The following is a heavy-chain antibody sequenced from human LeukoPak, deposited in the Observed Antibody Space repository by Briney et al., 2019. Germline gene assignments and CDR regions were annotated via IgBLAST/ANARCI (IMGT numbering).Heavy chain of an antibody. CDR2: IYYSGST. J-gene: IGHJ4*02. D-gene: IGHD6-13*01. Sequence: SETLSLTCTVSGGSISSYYWSWIRQPPGKGLEWLGYIYYSGSTNYNPSLKSRVTISVDTSKNQFSLKLSSVTAADTAVYYCASGIAAADSLYYFDYWGQGTLVTVSS. CDR3: ASGIAAADSLYYFDY. V-gene: IGHV4-59*01. CDR1: GGSISSYY.